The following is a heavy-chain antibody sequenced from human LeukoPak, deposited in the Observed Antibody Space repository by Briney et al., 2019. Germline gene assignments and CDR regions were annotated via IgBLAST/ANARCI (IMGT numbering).Heavy chain of an antibody. CDR3: ASSLDYYYYYMDV. V-gene: IGHV4-61*05. CDR2: IYYSGST. J-gene: IGHJ6*03. CDR1: RDSISRSNYH. Sequence: PSETLSLICSVSRDSISRSNYHWGWIRQPPGKGLEWIGYIYYSGSTNYNPSLKSRVTISVDTSKNQFSLRLSSVTAADTAMYYCASSLDYYYYYMDVWGKGTTVTISS.